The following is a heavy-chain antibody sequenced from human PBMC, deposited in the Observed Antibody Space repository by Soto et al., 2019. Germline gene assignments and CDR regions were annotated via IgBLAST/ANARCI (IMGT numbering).Heavy chain of an antibody. D-gene: IGHD3-22*01. J-gene: IGHJ3*02. Sequence: QVQLQESGPGLVKPSQTLSLTCTVSGGSISSGGYYWSWIRQHPGKGREWIGYIYYSGSTYYNPSLKSRVTISVDTSKNQFSRKLSSVTAADTAVYYCAGPDDSSGFHAFDIWGQGTMVTVSS. CDR1: GGSISSGGYY. CDR3: AGPDDSSGFHAFDI. CDR2: IYYSGST. V-gene: IGHV4-31*03.